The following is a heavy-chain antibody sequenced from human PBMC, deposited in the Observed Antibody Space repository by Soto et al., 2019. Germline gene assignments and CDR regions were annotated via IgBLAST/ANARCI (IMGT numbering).Heavy chain of an antibody. CDR3: AREDRNWFDP. V-gene: IGHV1-3*01. CDR2: IDAGNGNT. CDR1: GYTFTTYA. D-gene: IGHD2-15*01. Sequence: AASVKVSCKASGYTFTTYAMHWVRQAPGQRLEWMGWIDAGNGNTKYSQKFQGRVTITRDTSASTVYMELSSLRSEDTAVYYCAREDRNWFDPWGQGTLVTVSS. J-gene: IGHJ5*02.